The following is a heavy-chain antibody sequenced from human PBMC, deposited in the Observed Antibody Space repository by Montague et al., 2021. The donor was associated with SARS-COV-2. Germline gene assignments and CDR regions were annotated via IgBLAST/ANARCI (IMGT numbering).Heavy chain of an antibody. CDR1: GESFSGFY. J-gene: IGHJ4*02. CDR3: ARGATRSFDH. CDR2: INDRGNT. V-gene: IGHV4-34*01. D-gene: IGHD1-1*01. Sequence: SETLSLTCAVYGESFSGFYWTWIRQPPGKGLEWIREINDRGNTNYNSSLKSRVTISMDTSKNQFSLRLSSVTAADTGVYYCARGATRSFDHWGQGVLVTVSS.